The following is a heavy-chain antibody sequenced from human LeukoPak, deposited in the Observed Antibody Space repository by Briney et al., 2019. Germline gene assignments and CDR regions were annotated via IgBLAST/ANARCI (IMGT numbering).Heavy chain of an antibody. V-gene: IGHV1-18*01. D-gene: IGHD6-19*01. J-gene: IGHJ3*02. CDR3: ARFGLGKHIEVAGIPFDI. Sequence: ASVKVSCKASGYTFTSNVIIWVRQAPGQGLEWMGWISGYNGNTNYAQKLQGRVTMTTDTSTSTAYMELRSLRSDDTAVYYCARFGLGKHIEVAGIPFDIWGQGTMVTVSS. CDR1: GYTFTSNV. CDR2: ISGYNGNT.